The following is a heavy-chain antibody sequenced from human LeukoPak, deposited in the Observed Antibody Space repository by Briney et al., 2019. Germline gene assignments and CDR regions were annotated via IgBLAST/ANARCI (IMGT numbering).Heavy chain of an antibody. V-gene: IGHV3-48*03. CDR2: ISSRGTTI. J-gene: IGHJ4*02. CDR3: ARVYDKTPPPDY. D-gene: IGHD3-22*01. Sequence: PGGSLRLSCAGSAFPFSSYEMNWVRQAPGKGLEWISYISSRGTTIYYADSVKGRFTISRDNAENSLYLQMNSLRVEDTGVYYCARVYDKTPPPDYWGQGTLVTVSS. CDR1: AFPFSSYE.